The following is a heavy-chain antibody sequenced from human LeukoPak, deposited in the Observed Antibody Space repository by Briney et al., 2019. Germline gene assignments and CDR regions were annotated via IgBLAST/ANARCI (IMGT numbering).Heavy chain of an antibody. CDR1: GYTFTSYY. J-gene: IGHJ6*02. D-gene: IGHD3-22*01. CDR3: ARDYYDSSGYITGMDV. CDR2: INPSGGST. Sequence: ASVTVSCKASGYTFTSYYMHWVRQAPGQGLEWMGLINPSGGSTSYAQKFQGRVTMTRDTSTSTVYMELSSLRSEDTAVYYCARDYYDSSGYITGMDVWGQGTTVTVSS. V-gene: IGHV1-46*01.